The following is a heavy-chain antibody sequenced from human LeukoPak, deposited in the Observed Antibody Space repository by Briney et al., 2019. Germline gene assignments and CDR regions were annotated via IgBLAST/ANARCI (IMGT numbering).Heavy chain of an antibody. CDR2: IYYSGST. CDR3: ARSTGYSIYYFDY. J-gene: IGHJ4*02. D-gene: IGHD6-13*01. V-gene: IGHV4-59*01. Sequence: SETLSLTCTVSGGSISSYYWSWIRQPPGKGLEWIGYIYYSGSTNYNPSLKSRVTISVDTSKSQFSLKLSSVTAADTAVYYCARSTGYSIYYFDYWGQGTLVTVSS. CDR1: GGSISSYY.